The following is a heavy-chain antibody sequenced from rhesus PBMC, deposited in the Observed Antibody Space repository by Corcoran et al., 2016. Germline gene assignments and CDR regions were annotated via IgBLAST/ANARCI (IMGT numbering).Heavy chain of an antibody. CDR3: ARESYYYSGSYYSDY. V-gene: IGHV4S10*01. CDR1: GGSFSDSYR. Sequence: QVQLQESGPGVVKPSETLSLTCAVSGGSFSDSYRWSWIRQPPGKGREWIGYIYGSSTSTNYNPSLKIRVTISKDTSKNQFSLKLSSVTAADTAVYYCARESYYYSGSYYSDYWGQGVLVTVSS. CDR2: IYGSSTST. D-gene: IGHD3-16*01. J-gene: IGHJ4*01.